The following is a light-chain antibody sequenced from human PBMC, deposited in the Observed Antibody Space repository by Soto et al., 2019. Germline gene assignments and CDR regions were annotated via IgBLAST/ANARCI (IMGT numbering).Light chain of an antibody. CDR2: GHS. J-gene: IGKJ5*01. Sequence: DIGLTQCAATLSVSPGERATLSCRASQGIXSSFAWYKPKPGQAPRVLIXGHSTRATGIPARFIGSGSGKDFTLTISSLEPEYFSVYYCQQRSKWPPSTFGQGTRLEIK. CDR3: QQRSKWPPST. CDR1: QGIXSS. V-gene: IGKV3D-11*03.